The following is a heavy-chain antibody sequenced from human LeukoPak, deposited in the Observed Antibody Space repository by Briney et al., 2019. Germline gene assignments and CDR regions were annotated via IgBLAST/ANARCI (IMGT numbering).Heavy chain of an antibody. CDR1: GFTFSSYA. CDR3: ARSAMDPTFDY. V-gene: IGHV3-21*01. Sequence: GGSLRLSCAASGFTFSSYAMSWVRQAPGKGLEWVSFITSSSTYIYYADSVKGRFTISRDNAKNSLDLQMNSLRVEDTAIYYCARSAMDPTFDYWGQGTLVTVSS. CDR2: ITSSSTYI. J-gene: IGHJ4*02. D-gene: IGHD5-18*01.